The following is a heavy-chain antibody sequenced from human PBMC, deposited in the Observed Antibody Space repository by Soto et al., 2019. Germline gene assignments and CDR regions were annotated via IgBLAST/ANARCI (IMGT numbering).Heavy chain of an antibody. CDR1: GFTFSSYA. CDR2: ISYDGSNK. D-gene: IGHD6-19*01. Sequence: QVPLVESGGGVVQPGRSLRLSCAASGFTFSSYAMHWVRQAPGKGLEWVAVISYDGSNKYYADSVKGRFTISRDNSKNTLYLQMNSLRAEDTAVYYCARGHSGWYRAPVDYWGQGTLVTVSS. J-gene: IGHJ4*02. CDR3: ARGHSGWYRAPVDY. V-gene: IGHV3-30-3*01.